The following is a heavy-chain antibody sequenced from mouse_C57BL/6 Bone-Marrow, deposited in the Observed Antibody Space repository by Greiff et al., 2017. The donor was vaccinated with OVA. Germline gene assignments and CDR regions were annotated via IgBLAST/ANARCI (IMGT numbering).Heavy chain of an antibody. CDR3: ARNHYYGPYYFDY. V-gene: IGHV1-75*01. J-gene: IGHJ2*01. Sequence: VQLQQSGPELVKPGASVKISCKASGYTFTDYYINWVKQRPGQGLEWIGWIFPGSGSTYYNEKFKGKATLTVDKSSSTAYMLLSSLTSEDSAVYVCARNHYYGPYYFDYWGQGTTLTVSS. D-gene: IGHD1-2*01. CDR2: IFPGSGST. CDR1: GYTFTDYY.